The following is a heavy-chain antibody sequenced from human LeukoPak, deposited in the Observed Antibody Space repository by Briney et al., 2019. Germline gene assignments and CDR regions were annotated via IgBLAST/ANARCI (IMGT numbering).Heavy chain of an antibody. Sequence: GESLKISCKGSGYSFTTYWIGWVRQMPGKGLEWMGIIYPGDSDTRYSPSFQGQVTISVDKSISTAYLQWSSLKASDTAMYYCARSSRGSWAHDAFDIWGQGTLVTVSS. V-gene: IGHV5-51*01. CDR1: GYSFTTYW. J-gene: IGHJ3*02. CDR3: ARSSRGSWAHDAFDI. CDR2: IYPGDSDT. D-gene: IGHD6-13*01.